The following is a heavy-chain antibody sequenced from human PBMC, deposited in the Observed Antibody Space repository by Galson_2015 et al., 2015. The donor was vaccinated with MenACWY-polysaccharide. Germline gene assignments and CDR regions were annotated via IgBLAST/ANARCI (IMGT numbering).Heavy chain of an antibody. J-gene: IGHJ4*02. Sequence: SLRLSCAASGFTFTTYTMHWVRQAPGKGLEWVAVVSNDGSNKYYADSVKGRFTISRDNSKNTLYLQMNSLRAEDTAVYYCARGGSTYYYGSGTYYKFDSWGQGTLVTVS. V-gene: IGHV3-30-3*01. D-gene: IGHD3-10*01. CDR2: VSNDGSNK. CDR1: GFTFTTYT. CDR3: ARGGSTYYYGSGTYYKFDS.